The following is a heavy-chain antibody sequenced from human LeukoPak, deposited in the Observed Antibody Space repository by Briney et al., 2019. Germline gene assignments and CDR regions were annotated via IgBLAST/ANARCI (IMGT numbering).Heavy chain of an antibody. V-gene: IGHV3-53*01. D-gene: IGHD1/OR15-1a*01. J-gene: IGHJ4*02. CDR1: GFTVSNSF. Sequence: PGGSLRLSCAASGFTVSNSFMNWVRQAPGKGLEWVSAINSGGGTYYADSVKGRFTISRDNSKNTLYLQMNSLRAEDTAMYYCARGTGPLDYWGQGTLVTVSS. CDR3: ARGTGPLDY. CDR2: INSGGGT.